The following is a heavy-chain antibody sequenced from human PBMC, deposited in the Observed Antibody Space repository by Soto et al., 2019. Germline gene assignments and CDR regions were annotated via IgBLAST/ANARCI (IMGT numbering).Heavy chain of an antibody. J-gene: IGHJ4*02. CDR3: AKFFVETGGSSGWPWSFHF. CDR2: ISGTGGTT. CDR1: GFTFSSYA. V-gene: IGHV3-23*01. Sequence: EVQLLESGGGLVQPGGSLRLSCAASGFTFSSYAMSWVRQAPGKGLECVSAISGTGGTTYYADSGNGRFTISRDNSRNTLHLQRNSLGAEDTAIYYCAKFFVETGGSSGWPWSFHFWGQGTLVTVSS. D-gene: IGHD6-25*01.